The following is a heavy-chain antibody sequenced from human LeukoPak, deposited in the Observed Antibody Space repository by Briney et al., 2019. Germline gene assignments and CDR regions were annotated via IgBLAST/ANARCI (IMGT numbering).Heavy chain of an antibody. J-gene: IGHJ6*03. V-gene: IGHV4-34*01. CDR1: GGSFSGYY. CDR3: ARSYDSSGYHYYYYYYMDV. D-gene: IGHD3-22*01. CDR2: INHSGST. Sequence: SETLSLTCAVYGGSFSGYYWSWIRQPPGKGLEWIGEINHSGSTNYNPSLKSRVTISVDTSKNQFSLKLSSVTAAVTAVYYCARSYDSSGYHYYYYYYMDVWGKGTTVTVSS.